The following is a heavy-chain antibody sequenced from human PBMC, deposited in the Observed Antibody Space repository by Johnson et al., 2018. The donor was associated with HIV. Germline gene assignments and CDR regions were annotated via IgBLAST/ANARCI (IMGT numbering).Heavy chain of an antibody. V-gene: IGHV3-20*04. CDR3: ATHVTDYLDTLTDEAFDF. CDR1: GFTFDDYG. Sequence: MLLVESGGGVVRPGGSLRLSCAASGFTFDDYGMSWVRQAPGKGLEWVSGINWNGGSTGYADSVKGRFTISRDSSKNTLYLQISNLRVEDTAVYYCATHVTDYLDTLTDEAFDFWGPGTTVTVS. CDR2: INWNGGST. D-gene: IGHD3-9*01. J-gene: IGHJ3*01.